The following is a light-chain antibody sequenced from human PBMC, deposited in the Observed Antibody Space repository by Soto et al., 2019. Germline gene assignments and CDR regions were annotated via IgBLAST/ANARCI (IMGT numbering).Light chain of an antibody. Sequence: DIVMTQSPDSLAVSLGERATINCKSGQSVLYSSNNNNYLAWYQQKPGQPPTLLIYWASTRESGVPDRFSGSGSGTDFTLTISSLQADDVAVYYCQQYYTTPYTFGQGTKLEIK. J-gene: IGKJ2*01. CDR1: QSVLYSSNNNNY. CDR2: WAS. CDR3: QQYYTTPYT. V-gene: IGKV4-1*01.